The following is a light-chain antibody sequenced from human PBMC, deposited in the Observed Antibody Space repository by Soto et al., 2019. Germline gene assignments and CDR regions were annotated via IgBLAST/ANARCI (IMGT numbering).Light chain of an antibody. J-gene: IGKJ5*01. CDR3: QLLNSYPIT. CDR2: AAA. Sequence: DIQLTQSPSFLSASVGDRVTITCRASQGINSYLGWYQQKPGKAPKLLIYAAATLQSGVPSRFSGSGSGTEFTLTISSLQPEDFATYYCQLLNSYPITFGQGTRLEIK. V-gene: IGKV1-9*01. CDR1: QGINSY.